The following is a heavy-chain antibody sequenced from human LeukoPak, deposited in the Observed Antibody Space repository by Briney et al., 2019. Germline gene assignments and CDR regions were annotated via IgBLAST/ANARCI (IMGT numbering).Heavy chain of an antibody. J-gene: IGHJ5*02. CDR2: IYYSGST. CDR3: ARDKLGYCSSTSCYASWFDP. Sequence: SETLSLTCTVSGGSISSSSYYWGWIRQPPGKGLEWIGSIYYSGSTYYSPSLKSRVTISVDTSKNQFSLKLSSVTAADTAVYYCARDKLGYCSSTSCYASWFDPWGQGTLVTVSS. CDR1: GGSISSSSYY. V-gene: IGHV4-39*07. D-gene: IGHD2-2*01.